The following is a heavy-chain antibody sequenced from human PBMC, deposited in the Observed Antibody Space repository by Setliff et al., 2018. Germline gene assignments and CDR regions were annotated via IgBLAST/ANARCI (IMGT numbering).Heavy chain of an antibody. D-gene: IGHD3-10*01. CDR1: GGSFSTYY. V-gene: IGHV4-34*01. J-gene: IGHJ4*02. CDR2: IYHSGST. Sequence: TLSLTCAVYGGSFSTYYWIWIRQPPGKGLEWIGSIYHSGSTYYNPSLKSRVTISVDTSKNQFSLKLSSVTAADTALYYCARGGGYGSGGSFHNAPFDYWGQGMLVTVSS. CDR3: ARGGGYGSGGSFHNAPFDY.